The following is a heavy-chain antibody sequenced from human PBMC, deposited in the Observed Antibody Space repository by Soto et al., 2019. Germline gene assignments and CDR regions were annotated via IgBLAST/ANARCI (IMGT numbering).Heavy chain of an antibody. Sequence: GDSLKISCKGSGYTFTDYWIGWVRQLPGKGLEWMGIIYPGDSDTRYSPSFQGHVTITVDKSTSTDYLQWNTLKAADTAMYYRARHISNLRYSYCAMDVWGQGTTVTVSS. CDR1: GYTFTDYW. CDR3: ARHISNLRYSYCAMDV. J-gene: IGHJ6*02. V-gene: IGHV5-51*01. D-gene: IGHD4-4*01. CDR2: IYPGDSDT.